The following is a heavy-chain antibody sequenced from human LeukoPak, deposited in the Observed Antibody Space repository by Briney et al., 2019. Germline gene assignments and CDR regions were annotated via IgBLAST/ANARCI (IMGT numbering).Heavy chain of an antibody. Sequence: ASVKVSCKASGYTFTSYGISWVRQAPGQGLEWMGWISAYNGNTNYAQKLQGRVTMTTDTSTITAYMELRSLRSDDTAVYYCAVDTAMVNLYDYWGQGTLVTVSS. CDR2: ISAYNGNT. V-gene: IGHV1-18*01. CDR3: AVDTAMVNLYDY. CDR1: GYTFTSYG. D-gene: IGHD5-18*01. J-gene: IGHJ4*02.